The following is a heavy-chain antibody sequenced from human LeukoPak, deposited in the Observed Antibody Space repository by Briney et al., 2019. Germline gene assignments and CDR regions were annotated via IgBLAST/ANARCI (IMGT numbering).Heavy chain of an antibody. CDR2: ISSSSSYI. V-gene: IGHV3-21*01. CDR1: GFTFSSYS. D-gene: IGHD3-10*01. J-gene: IGHJ6*03. CDR3: ARDKAVRGVIISYYYMDA. Sequence: GGSLRLSCAASGFTFSSYSMNWVRQAPGKGLEWVSSISSSSSYIYYADSVKGRFTISRDNAKNSLYLQMNSLRAEDTAVYYCARDKAVRGVIISYYYMDAWGKGTTVTVSS.